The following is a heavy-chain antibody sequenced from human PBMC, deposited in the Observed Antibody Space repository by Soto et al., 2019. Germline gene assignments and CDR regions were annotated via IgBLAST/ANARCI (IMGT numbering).Heavy chain of an antibody. J-gene: IGHJ3*01. V-gene: IGHV1-3*01. D-gene: IGHD3-16*02. CDR1: GYTFTGYA. CDR2: INAGNGNT. CDR3: ARGYDYVWGSYRSDAFDL. Sequence: ASVKVSCKASGYTFTGYAMHWVRQAPGQRLEWMGWINAGNGNTKYSQKFQGRVIMTKDTSASTAYMELSSLTSEDTALYYCARGYDYVWGSYRSDAFDLWGQGTMVTVSS.